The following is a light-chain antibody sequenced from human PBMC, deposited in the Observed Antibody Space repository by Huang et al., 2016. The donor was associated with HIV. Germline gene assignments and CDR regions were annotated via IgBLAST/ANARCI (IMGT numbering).Light chain of an antibody. V-gene: IGKV1-NL1*01. CDR3: QQYYSTLVT. Sequence: DIQMTQSPSSLSASVGDIVTITCRASQGISNSLAWYQQKPGRAPKLLRYAASSLETGVPSRFSGSGSGADDSLTISSLQPEDSATYYCQQYYSTLVTFGPGTKVDI. CDR2: AAS. J-gene: IGKJ3*01. CDR1: QGISNS.